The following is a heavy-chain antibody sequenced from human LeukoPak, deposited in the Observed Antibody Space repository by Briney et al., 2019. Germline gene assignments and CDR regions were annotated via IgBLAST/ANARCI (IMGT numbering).Heavy chain of an antibody. D-gene: IGHD5-12*01. V-gene: IGHV1-8*03. CDR3: AIKTLGLLRKGGAMDV. CDR1: GYTFTSYD. CDR2: MNPNSGNT. J-gene: IGHJ6*03. Sequence: ASVKVSCKASGYTFTSYDINWVRQATGQGLEWMAWMNPNSGNTGYAQKFQGRVTITRNTSISTAYMELSSLRSEDTAVYYCAIKTLGLLRKGGAMDVWGKGTTVTVSS.